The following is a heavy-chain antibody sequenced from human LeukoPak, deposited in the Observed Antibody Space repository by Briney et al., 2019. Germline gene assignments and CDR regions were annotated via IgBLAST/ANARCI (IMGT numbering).Heavy chain of an antibody. D-gene: IGHD3-9*01. CDR1: GGSISSYY. Sequence: PSETLSLTCTVSGGSISSYYWSWIRQPPGKGLERIGYIYYSGSTNYNPSLKSRVTISVDTSKNQFSLKLSSVTAADTAVYYCARGGRYFDWSATDYWGQGTLVTVSS. V-gene: IGHV4-59*01. CDR2: IYYSGST. CDR3: ARGGRYFDWSATDY. J-gene: IGHJ4*02.